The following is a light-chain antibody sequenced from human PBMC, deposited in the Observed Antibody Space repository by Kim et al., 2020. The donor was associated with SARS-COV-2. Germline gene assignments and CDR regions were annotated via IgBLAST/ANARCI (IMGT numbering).Light chain of an antibody. Sequence: ASVGDRVTITCRASQSISTYLAWYQQKPGKVPKLLIYSASRLPSGVPSRFSGSGSGTDFTLTISSLQPEDFATFYCQQSATTPFTFGPGTKVDIK. J-gene: IGKJ3*01. CDR3: QQSATTPFT. CDR2: SAS. V-gene: IGKV1-39*01. CDR1: QSISTY.